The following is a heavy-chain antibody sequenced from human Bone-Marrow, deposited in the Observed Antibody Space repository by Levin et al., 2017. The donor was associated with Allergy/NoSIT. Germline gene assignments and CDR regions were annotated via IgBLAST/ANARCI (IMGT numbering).Heavy chain of an antibody. CDR3: ARHYRYYDILTGYSDNVPYWYFDR. CDR1: GGSISSYY. V-gene: IGHV4-59*08. Sequence: SQTLSLTCTVSGGSISSYYWSWIRQPPGKGLEWIGYIYYSGSTNYNPSLKSRVTISVDTSKNQFSLKLSSVTAADTAVYYCARHYRYYDILTGYSDNVPYWYFDRWGRGTLVTVSS. J-gene: IGHJ2*01. CDR2: IYYSGST. D-gene: IGHD3-9*01.